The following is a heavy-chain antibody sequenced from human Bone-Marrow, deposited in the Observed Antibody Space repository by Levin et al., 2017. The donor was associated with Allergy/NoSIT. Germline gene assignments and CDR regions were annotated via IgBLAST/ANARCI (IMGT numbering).Heavy chain of an antibody. CDR2: IYPGDSDP. CDR1: GYSFTSYW. CDR3: ARQVRSTIFGVVIPTPTFDP. D-gene: IGHD3-3*01. Sequence: KVSCKGSGYSFTSYWIAWVRQMPGKGLEWMGIIYPGDSDPRYSPSFQGQVTISADKSISTAYLQWSSLKASDTAMYYCARQVRSTIFGVVIPTPTFDPWGQGTLVTVSS. V-gene: IGHV5-51*01. J-gene: IGHJ5*02.